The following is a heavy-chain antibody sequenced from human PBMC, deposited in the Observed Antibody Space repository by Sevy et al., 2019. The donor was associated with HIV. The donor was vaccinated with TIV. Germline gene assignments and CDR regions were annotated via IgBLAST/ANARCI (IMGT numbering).Heavy chain of an antibody. CDR1: GYTFTSYG. D-gene: IGHD7-27*01. CDR3: ARDGYLGTESYYFDY. CDR2: ISAYNGNT. V-gene: IGHV1-18*01. Sequence: ASVKVSCKASGYTFTSYGISWVRQAPGQGLEWMVWISAYNGNTKYAQKLQGRVTMTTDTSTSTAYMELRSLRSDDTAVYYCARDGYLGTESYYFDYWGQGTLVTVSS. J-gene: IGHJ4*02.